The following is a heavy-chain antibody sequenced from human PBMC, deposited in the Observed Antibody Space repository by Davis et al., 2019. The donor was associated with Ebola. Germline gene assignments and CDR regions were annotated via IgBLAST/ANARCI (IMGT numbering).Heavy chain of an antibody. V-gene: IGHV5-51*01. Sequence: GESLKISCKDSGNRFSSHWIGWVRQMPGKGLEWMGIIYTGDSDTRYSPSFRGQVTISADKSIKTAFLQWSSLKASDTAIYYCASLRRSITGFDDGYDIWGQGTMVTVSS. J-gene: IGHJ3*02. CDR1: GNRFSSHW. D-gene: IGHD3-9*01. CDR3: ASLRRSITGFDDGYDI. CDR2: IYTGDSDT.